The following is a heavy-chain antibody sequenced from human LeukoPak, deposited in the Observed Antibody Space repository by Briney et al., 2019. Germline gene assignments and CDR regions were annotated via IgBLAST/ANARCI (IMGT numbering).Heavy chain of an antibody. J-gene: IGHJ4*02. V-gene: IGHV3-15*07. Sequence: PGGSLRLSCAASGFTFSSYSMNWVRQAPGKGLEGVGRIKSKTDGGTTDYAAPVKGRFTISRDDSNNTLYLQMNSLKTEDTAVYYCTTLPGGIVGATYYFDYWGQGTLVTVSS. CDR1: GFTFSSYS. CDR2: IKSKTDGGTT. CDR3: TTLPGGIVGATYYFDY. D-gene: IGHD1-26*01.